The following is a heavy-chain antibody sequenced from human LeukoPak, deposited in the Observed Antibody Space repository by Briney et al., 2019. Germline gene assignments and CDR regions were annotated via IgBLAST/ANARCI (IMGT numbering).Heavy chain of an antibody. CDR2: IYYSGST. J-gene: IGHJ5*02. Sequence: NTSETLSLTCTVSGGSISSYYWSWIRQPPGKGLEWIGYIYYSGSTNYNPSLKSRVTISVDTSKNQFSLKLSSVTAVDTAVYYCARGCYDFWSGYPEFFDPWGQGTLVTVSS. V-gene: IGHV4-59*01. CDR3: ARGCYDFWSGYPEFFDP. CDR1: GGSISSYY. D-gene: IGHD3-3*01.